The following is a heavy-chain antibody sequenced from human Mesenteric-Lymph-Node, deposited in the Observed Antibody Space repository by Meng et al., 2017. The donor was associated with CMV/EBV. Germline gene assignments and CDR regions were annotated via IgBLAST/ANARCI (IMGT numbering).Heavy chain of an antibody. V-gene: IGHV3-23*01. CDR3: AKTGVRGYCSGGSCSRLGNYAFDY. D-gene: IGHD2-15*01. CDR2: ISGSGGST. J-gene: IGHJ4*02. CDR1: GFTFSSYA. Sequence: GESLKISCAASGFTFSSYAMSWVRQAPGKGLEWVSAISGSGGSTYYADSVKGRFTISRDNSKNTLYLQMNSLRAEDTAVYYCAKTGVRGYCSGGSCSRLGNYAFDYWDQGTLVTVSS.